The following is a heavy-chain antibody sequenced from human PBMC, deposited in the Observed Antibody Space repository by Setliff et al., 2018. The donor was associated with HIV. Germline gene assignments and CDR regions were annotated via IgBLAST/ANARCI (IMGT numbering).Heavy chain of an antibody. J-gene: IGHJ6*03. D-gene: IGHD3-16*01. V-gene: IGHV4-61*08. CDR2: IYYSGST. CDR3: SRGSYYMDV. Sequence: SETLSLTCTVSGGSISSGGYYWSWIRQPPGKGLEWIGYIYYSGSTNYNPSLKSRVTISVDTSKNQVSLRLSSVTAADTAVYHCSRGSYYMDVWGKGTTVTVSS. CDR1: GGSISSGGYY.